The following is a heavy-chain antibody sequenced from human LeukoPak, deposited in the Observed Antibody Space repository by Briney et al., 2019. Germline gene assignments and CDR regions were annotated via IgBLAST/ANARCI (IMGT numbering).Heavy chain of an antibody. CDR3: ARVQCSSTSCYHPLGY. CDR1: GYTFTSYG. CDR2: INPNSGGT. J-gene: IGHJ4*02. D-gene: IGHD2-2*01. V-gene: IGHV1-2*02. Sequence: ASVKVSCKASGYTFTSYGISWVRQAPGQGLEWMGWINPNSGGTNYAQKFQGRVTMTRDTSISTAYMELSRLRSDNTAVYYCARVQCSSTSCYHPLGYWGQGTLVTVSS.